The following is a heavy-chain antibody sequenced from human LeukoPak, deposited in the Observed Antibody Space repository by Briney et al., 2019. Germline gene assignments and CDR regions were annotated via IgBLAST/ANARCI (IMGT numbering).Heavy chain of an antibody. J-gene: IGHJ2*01. CDR3: ARGRRRSSSKRYFDL. CDR2: TYYRSKWYY. Sequence: SQTLSLTCAISGDSVSSNTTAWNWIRQSPSRGLEWLGRTYYRSKWYYEYAISVRSRITINPDTSKDQFSLKLSSVTAADTAVYYCARGRRRSSSKRYFDLWGRGTLVTVSS. CDR1: GDSVSSNTTA. D-gene: IGHD6-6*01. V-gene: IGHV6-1*01.